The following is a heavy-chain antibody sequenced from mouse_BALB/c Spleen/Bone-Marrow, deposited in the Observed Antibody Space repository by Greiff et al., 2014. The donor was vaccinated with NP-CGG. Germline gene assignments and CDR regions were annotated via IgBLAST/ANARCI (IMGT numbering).Heavy chain of an antibody. Sequence: VKLMESGPELVKPGASVKMSCKASGYTFTNYVISWVKQRSGQGLEWIGEIYPGSGSTYYNEKFKGKATLTADKSSNTAYMQLSSPTSEDSAVYFCDYYGSSYFDYWGQGTTLTVSS. D-gene: IGHD1-1*01. CDR1: GYTFTNYV. J-gene: IGHJ2*01. CDR2: IYPGSGST. CDR3: DYYGSSYFDY. V-gene: IGHV1-77*01.